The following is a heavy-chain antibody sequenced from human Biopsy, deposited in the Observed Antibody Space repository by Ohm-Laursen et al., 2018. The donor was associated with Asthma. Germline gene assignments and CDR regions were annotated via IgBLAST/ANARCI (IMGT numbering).Heavy chain of an antibody. CDR2: ISYDGSNK. V-gene: IGHV3-30-3*01. J-gene: IGHJ4*02. CDR1: GFTFSSYA. CDR3: AREGIAVTHFDY. Sequence: SLRLSCSASGFTFSSYAMHWVRQAPGKGLEWVAVISYDGSNKYYADSVKGRFTISRDNSKNTLYLQMNSLRAEDTAVYYCAREGIAVTHFDYWGQGTLVTVSS. D-gene: IGHD6-19*01.